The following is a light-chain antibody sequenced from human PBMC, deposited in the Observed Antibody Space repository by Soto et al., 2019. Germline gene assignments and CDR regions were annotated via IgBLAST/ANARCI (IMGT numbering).Light chain of an antibody. V-gene: IGKV3-15*01. CDR3: QQYNDWPIT. CDR2: GAS. Sequence: EIVMTQSPVTVSVSPGERATLSCRASQSVGNNLAWYQQKPGQAPRLLIYGASSRATGIPARFSATGSGTEFTLTISSLQSADFVVYYCQQYNDWPITFGQGTKLEL. J-gene: IGKJ2*01. CDR1: QSVGNN.